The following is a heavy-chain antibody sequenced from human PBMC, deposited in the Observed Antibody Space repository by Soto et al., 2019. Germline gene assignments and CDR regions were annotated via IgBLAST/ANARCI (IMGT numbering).Heavy chain of an antibody. Sequence: THSVTWTVAGGYIRNGCYSWSWIRQPPGKGLEWIGYIYHSGSTYYNPSLKSRVTISVDRSKNQFSLKLSSVTAADTAVYYCARVPDRWGQGTLVTVSS. CDR2: IYHSGST. J-gene: IGHJ5*02. V-gene: IGHV4-30-2*01. D-gene: IGHD2-2*01. CDR3: ARVPDR. CDR1: GGYIRNGCYS.